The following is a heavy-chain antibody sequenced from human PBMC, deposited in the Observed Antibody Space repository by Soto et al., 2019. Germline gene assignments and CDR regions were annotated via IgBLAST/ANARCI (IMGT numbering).Heavy chain of an antibody. CDR3: ARGSITIFGVVIERPMDV. Sequence: SETMSLTCTVSGGSISSGGYYWSWINQHPGKGLEWIGYIYYSGSTYYNPSLKSRVTISVDTSKNQFSLKLSSVTAADTAVYYCARGSITIFGVVIERPMDVWGKGTTVTVSS. CDR1: GGSISSGGYY. CDR2: IYYSGST. D-gene: IGHD3-3*01. J-gene: IGHJ6*03. V-gene: IGHV4-31*03.